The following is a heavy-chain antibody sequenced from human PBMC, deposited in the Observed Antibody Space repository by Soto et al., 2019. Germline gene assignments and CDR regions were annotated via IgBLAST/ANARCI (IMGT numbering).Heavy chain of an antibody. CDR2: INPNSGGT. CDR1: GYTFTGYY. V-gene: IGHV1-2*04. J-gene: IGHJ4*02. D-gene: IGHD1-26*01. Sequence: AAVKVSCKASGYTFTGYYMHWVRQAPGQGLEWMGWINPNSGGTNYAQKFQGWVTMTRDTSISTAYMELSRLRSDDTAVYYCARNQIVGATSFDYWGQGTLVTVSS. CDR3: ARNQIVGATSFDY.